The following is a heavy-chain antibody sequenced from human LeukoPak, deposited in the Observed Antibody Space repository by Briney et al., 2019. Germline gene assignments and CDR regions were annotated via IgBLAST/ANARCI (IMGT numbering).Heavy chain of an antibody. CDR1: GFTFSSYS. CDR2: ISSSSSYI. V-gene: IGHV3-21*01. Sequence: GGSLRLSCAASGFTFSSYSMNWVRQAPGKGLEWVSSISSSSSYIYYADSVKGRFTTSRDNAKNSLYLQMNSLRAEDTAVYYCAIYGGNSPYFDYWGQGTLVTVSS. D-gene: IGHD2-21*02. J-gene: IGHJ4*02. CDR3: AIYGGNSPYFDY.